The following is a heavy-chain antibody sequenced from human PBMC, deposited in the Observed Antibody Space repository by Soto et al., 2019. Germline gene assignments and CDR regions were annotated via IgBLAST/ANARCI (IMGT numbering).Heavy chain of an antibody. CDR1: GFSFSDYS. Sequence: VQLVESGGGLVYPGGSLRLSCVGSGFSFSDYSMNWVRQAPGKGLQWVSYISSSGDDIHYADSVKGRFTVSRDNAKNSFLLQMNSLRDDDTAIYYCARLPKGSLVTAWGQGTLVTVSS. D-gene: IGHD2-21*02. J-gene: IGHJ4*02. V-gene: IGHV3-48*02. CDR3: ARLPKGSLVTA. CDR2: ISSSGDDI.